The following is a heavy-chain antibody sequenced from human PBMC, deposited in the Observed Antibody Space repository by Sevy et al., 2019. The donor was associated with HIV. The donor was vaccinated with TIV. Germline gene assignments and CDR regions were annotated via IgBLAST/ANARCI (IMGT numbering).Heavy chain of an antibody. D-gene: IGHD2-15*01. CDR3: ARHGGGSNYYAMDV. Sequence: SETLSLTCAVSGGSIGAGGYSWSWIRQHPGKGLEWVGYIFHSGKTYSNSSLEGRVTISVHTSKTQFSLKLTSVTAADTAIYYCARHGGGSNYYAMDVWGQGTTVTVSS. V-gene: IGHV4-31*11. CDR1: GGSIGAGGYS. J-gene: IGHJ6*02. CDR2: IFHSGKT.